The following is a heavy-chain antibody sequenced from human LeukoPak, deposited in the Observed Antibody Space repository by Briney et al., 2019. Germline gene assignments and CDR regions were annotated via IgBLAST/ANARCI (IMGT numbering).Heavy chain of an antibody. Sequence: ASVTVSFTASGYTFTSYAMNWVRQAPGQGLEWMGWINTNTGNPTYAQGFTGRFVFSLDTSVSTAYLQISSLKAEDTAVYYCARAGDYYDSSGSLDYWGQGTLVTVSS. J-gene: IGHJ4*02. CDR3: ARAGDYYDSSGSLDY. CDR1: GYTFTSYA. CDR2: INTNTGNP. V-gene: IGHV7-4-1*02. D-gene: IGHD3-22*01.